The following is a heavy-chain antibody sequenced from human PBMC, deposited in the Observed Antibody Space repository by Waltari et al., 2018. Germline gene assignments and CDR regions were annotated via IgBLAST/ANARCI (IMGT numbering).Heavy chain of an antibody. V-gene: IGHV4-4*02. CDR2: IYHSGST. J-gene: IGHJ6*02. Sequence: QVQLQESGPGLVKPSGTLSLTCAVSGGSISSSNWWSWVRQHPGKGLEWIGEIYHSGSTNYNPALKSRVTISVDKSKNQFSLKLSSVTAADTAVYYCAKEMTARPREGGMDVWGQGTTVTVSS. CDR3: AKEMTARPREGGMDV. CDR1: GGSISSSNW. D-gene: IGHD6-6*01.